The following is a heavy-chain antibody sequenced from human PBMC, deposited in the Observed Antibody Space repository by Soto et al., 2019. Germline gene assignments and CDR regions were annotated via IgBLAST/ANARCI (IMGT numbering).Heavy chain of an antibody. CDR3: ARTVGAAYYFDF. Sequence: PSETLSLTCTASGDSMTKYYWSWIRQPAGKGLEWIGRIYTSGSTNYNPSLKSRVTMSIDTSNKHFSLSLKSVTAADTAVYYCARTVGAAYYFDFWGQGALVTVSS. V-gene: IGHV4-4*07. CDR2: IYTSGST. CDR1: GDSMTKYY. J-gene: IGHJ4*02. D-gene: IGHD1-26*01.